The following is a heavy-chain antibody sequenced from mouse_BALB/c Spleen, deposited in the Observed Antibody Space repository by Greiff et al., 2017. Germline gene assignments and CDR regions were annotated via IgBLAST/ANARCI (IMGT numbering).Heavy chain of an antibody. CDR3: ARSGGYDSLAY. J-gene: IGHJ3*01. V-gene: IGHV1-7*01. CDR2: INPSTGYT. Sequence: VQGVESGAELAKPGASVKMSCKASGYTFTSYWMHWVKQRPGQGLEWIGYINPSTGYTEYNQKFKDKATLTADKSSSTAYMQLSSLTSEDSAVYYCARSGGYDSLAYWGQGTLVTVSA. D-gene: IGHD2-2*01. CDR1: GYTFTSYW.